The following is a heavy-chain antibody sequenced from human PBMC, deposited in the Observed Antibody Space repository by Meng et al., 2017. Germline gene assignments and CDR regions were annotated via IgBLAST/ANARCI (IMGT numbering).Heavy chain of an antibody. J-gene: IGHJ4*02. V-gene: IGHV4-39*07. D-gene: IGHD5-12*01. Sequence: SETLSLTFTFSGGSISSSSYYWGWIRQPPGKGLEWIGSIYYSGSTYYNPSLKSRVNISVDTSKNQFSLKLSYVTAADTAVYYCARERGYSGYAEFDYWGQGTLVTVSS. CDR3: ARERGYSGYAEFDY. CDR1: GGSISSSSYY. CDR2: IYYSGST.